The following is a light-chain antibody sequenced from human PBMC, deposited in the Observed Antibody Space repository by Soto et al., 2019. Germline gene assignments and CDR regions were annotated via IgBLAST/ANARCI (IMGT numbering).Light chain of an antibody. CDR3: QQYYSTPST. V-gene: IGKV4-1*01. J-gene: IGKJ5*01. CDR1: QSVLYSSNNKNY. Sequence: DCLMTQSPYSLAVSLGERATINCKSSQSVLYSSNNKNYLAWYQQKPGQPPKPLIYWAPTRESGVPDRFSGSGSGTDFTLTISSLEPENLAVYSCQQYYSTPSTFGQGTRL. CDR2: WAP.